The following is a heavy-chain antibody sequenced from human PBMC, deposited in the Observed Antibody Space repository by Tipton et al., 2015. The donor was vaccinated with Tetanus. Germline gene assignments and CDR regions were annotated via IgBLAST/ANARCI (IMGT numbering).Heavy chain of an antibody. J-gene: IGHJ5*02. D-gene: IGHD5-18*01. V-gene: IGHV4-39*01. CDR1: GGSISSRSHY. CDR2: IYYSGST. Sequence: TLSLTCTVSGGSISSRSHYWGWIRQPPGKGLEWIGSIYYSGSTYYNASVKSRITISTDTSKNQLSLTVRSVTAADTAVYYCARQVGDTYGSALDHWGQGTLVTVSS. CDR3: ARQVGDTYGSALDH.